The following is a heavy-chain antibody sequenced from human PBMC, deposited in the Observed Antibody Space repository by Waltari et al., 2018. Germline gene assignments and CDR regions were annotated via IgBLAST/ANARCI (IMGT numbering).Heavy chain of an antibody. J-gene: IGHJ3*02. CDR3: ATEKLDRRSILAFDI. Sequence: QVQLVQSGAEVKKPGASVKVSCKVSGYTLTELSMHWVRQAAGKGLEWMGGFDPEDGETIYAQKSQDRVTMAEDTSTDTASMVLSSLRSEYTVVYYCATEKLDRRSILAFDIWGQGTMVTVSS. CDR1: GYTLTELS. D-gene: IGHD6-6*01. V-gene: IGHV1-24*01. CDR2: FDPEDGET.